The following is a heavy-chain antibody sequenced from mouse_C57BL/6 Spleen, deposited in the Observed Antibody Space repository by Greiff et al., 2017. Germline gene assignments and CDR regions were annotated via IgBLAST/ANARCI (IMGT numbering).Heavy chain of an antibody. CDR3: AIGGWVGGAMDY. Sequence: VQLQQPGAELVKPGASVKVSCKASGYTFTSYWMHWVKQRPGQGLEWIGRIHPSDSDTNYNQKFKGKARLTVDKSSSTAYMQLSSLTSEDSAVYYCAIGGWVGGAMDYWGQGTSVTVSS. J-gene: IGHJ4*01. CDR2: IHPSDSDT. V-gene: IGHV1-74*01. D-gene: IGHD1-1*01. CDR1: GYTFTSYW.